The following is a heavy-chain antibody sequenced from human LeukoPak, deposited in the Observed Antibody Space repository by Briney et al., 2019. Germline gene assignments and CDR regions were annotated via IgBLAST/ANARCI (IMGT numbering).Heavy chain of an antibody. CDR1: GGTFSSYA. CDR2: IIPIFGTA. CDR3: VRCSSTSCYRDYYYYGMDV. V-gene: IGHV1-69*13. Sequence: SVKVSCTASGGTFSSYAISWVRQAPGQGLEWMGGIIPIFGTANYAQKFQGRVTITADESTSTAYMELSSLRSEDTAVYYCVRCSSTSCYRDYYYYGMDVWGKGTTVTVSS. D-gene: IGHD2-2*02. J-gene: IGHJ6*04.